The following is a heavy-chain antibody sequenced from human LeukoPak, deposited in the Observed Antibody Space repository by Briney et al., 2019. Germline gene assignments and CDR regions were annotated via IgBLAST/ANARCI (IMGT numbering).Heavy chain of an antibody. J-gene: IGHJ2*01. V-gene: IGHV3-21*01. CDR1: GFAFSSYS. D-gene: IGHD6-19*01. CDR3: AVAGLSYWYFDL. Sequence: GGSLRLSCAASGFAFSSYSMNWVRQAPGKGLEWVSSISRSSDYTYYADSVKGRFTISRDNAKNSLYLQMNSLRAEDTAVYYCAVAGLSYWYFDLWGRGTLVTVSS. CDR2: ISRSSDYT.